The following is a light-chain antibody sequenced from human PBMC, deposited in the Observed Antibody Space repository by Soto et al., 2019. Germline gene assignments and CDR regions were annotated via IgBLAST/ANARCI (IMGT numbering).Light chain of an antibody. CDR2: DVN. V-gene: IGLV2-11*01. J-gene: IGLJ3*02. Sequence: QSALTQPRSVSGSPGQSVTLSCTGTSSDVGGYNYVSWYQQHPGKAPQLMIDDVNKRPSGVPDRFSGSRSGNTASLTISGLQAEDEADYYCCSYAGSYTWVFGGGTKLTVL. CDR1: SSDVGGYNY. CDR3: CSYAGSYTWV.